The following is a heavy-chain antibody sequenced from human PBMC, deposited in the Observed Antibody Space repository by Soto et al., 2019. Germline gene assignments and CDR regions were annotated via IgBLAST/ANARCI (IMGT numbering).Heavy chain of an antibody. CDR3: ATTGGSGSYNY. D-gene: IGHD1-26*01. V-gene: IGHV3-21*01. J-gene: IGHJ4*02. Sequence: GGSLRLSCTASGFAFSTYSMNWVRQAPGKGLEWVSSISSGSSYIYHSDSVKGRFAISRDNAKSSLYLQMISLRAEDTAVYYCATTGGSGSYNYWGQGTLVTVSS. CDR1: GFAFSTYS. CDR2: ISSGSSYI.